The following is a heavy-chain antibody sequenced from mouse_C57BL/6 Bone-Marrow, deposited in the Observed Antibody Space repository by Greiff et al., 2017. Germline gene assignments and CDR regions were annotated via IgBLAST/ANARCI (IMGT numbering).Heavy chain of an antibody. J-gene: IGHJ2*01. Sequence: EVQVVESEGGLVQPGSSMKLSCTASGFTFSDYYMAWVRQVPEKGLEWVANINYDGSSTYYLDSLKSRFIISRDNAKNILYLQMSSLKSEDTATYYCARVIYYGYVLDYWGQGTTLTVSS. D-gene: IGHD2-2*01. CDR2: INYDGSST. CDR1: GFTFSDYY. V-gene: IGHV5-16*01. CDR3: ARVIYYGYVLDY.